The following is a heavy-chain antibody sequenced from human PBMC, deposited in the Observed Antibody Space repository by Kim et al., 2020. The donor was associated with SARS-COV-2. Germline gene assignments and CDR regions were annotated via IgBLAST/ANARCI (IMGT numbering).Heavy chain of an antibody. V-gene: IGHV1-8*01. Sequence: ASVKVSCKTLGFTFTSYDIHWVRQATGEGPEWKGWINPHSGDTVYKQKFQGRVTMTSDNSISSAYMELSSLTSEDTAVYYCARGPDTPMEHYYGLDVWGQGTTVTVSS. CDR2: INPHSGDT. J-gene: IGHJ6*02. CDR1: GFTFTSYD. CDR3: ARGPDTPMEHYYGLDV. D-gene: IGHD5-18*01.